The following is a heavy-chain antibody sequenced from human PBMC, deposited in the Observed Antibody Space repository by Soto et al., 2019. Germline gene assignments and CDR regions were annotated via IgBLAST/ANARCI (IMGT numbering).Heavy chain of an antibody. V-gene: IGHV4-31*03. CDR2: IHYSGNT. Sequence: SETLSLTCTVSGGSISSGDYYWSWIRHHPGGGLEWIGYIHYSGNTYYDPSLKSRLTMSVDTSKNQFSLNLSSVTAADTAVYYCARAPGGAPADYYFDYWGLGTLVTVSS. D-gene: IGHD4-17*01. CDR1: GGSISSGDYY. J-gene: IGHJ4*02. CDR3: ARAPGGAPADYYFDY.